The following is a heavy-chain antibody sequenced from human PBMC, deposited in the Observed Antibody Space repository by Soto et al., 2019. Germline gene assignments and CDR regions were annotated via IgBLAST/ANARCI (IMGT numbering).Heavy chain of an antibody. D-gene: IGHD3-16*01. CDR3: ARDTYVWGSATGEFHP. V-gene: IGHV1-18*04. Sequence: ASVKVSCRASGYTFTSYGISWVRQAPGQGLEWMGWISAYNGNTNYAQKLQGRVTMTTDTSTSTAYMELRSLRSDDTAVYYCARDTYVWGSATGEFHPLGQGTLVTVS. CDR2: ISAYNGNT. CDR1: GYTFTSYG. J-gene: IGHJ5*02.